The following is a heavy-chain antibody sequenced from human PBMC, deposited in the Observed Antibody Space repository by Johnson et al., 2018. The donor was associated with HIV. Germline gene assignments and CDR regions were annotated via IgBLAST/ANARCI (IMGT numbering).Heavy chain of an antibody. CDR2: IWYDGSNK. Sequence: QVQLVESGGDMVQPGRSLRLSCTASGFTFSSYGMHWVRQAPGKGLEWVAVIWYDGSNKYYADSVKGRFTISRDNSKNTLYLQMNSLRAEDTAVYYCAKDHQDYGGNSDAFDIWGQGTMVTVSS. CDR3: AKDHQDYGGNSDAFDI. J-gene: IGHJ3*02. CDR1: GFTFSSYG. D-gene: IGHD4-23*01. V-gene: IGHV3-33*06.